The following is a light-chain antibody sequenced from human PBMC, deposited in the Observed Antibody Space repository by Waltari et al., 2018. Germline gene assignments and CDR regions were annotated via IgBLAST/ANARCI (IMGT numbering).Light chain of an antibody. CDR3: ATEDRLNGPI. J-gene: IGLJ2*01. V-gene: IGLV1-44*01. Sequence: QSVLTQPPSASGTPGQRVTISCSGSYSNVGSQTVNWYPQPPGTAPKLLIYSDYHRPSGVPARFSGSKSGTSASLAITGLQSEDEADYYCATEDRLNGPIFGGGTKLTVL. CDR1: YSNVGSQT. CDR2: SDY.